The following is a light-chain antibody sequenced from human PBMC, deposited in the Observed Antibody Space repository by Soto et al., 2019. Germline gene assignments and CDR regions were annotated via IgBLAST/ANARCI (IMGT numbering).Light chain of an antibody. CDR3: SSYTSISTGRL. CDR2: EVS. V-gene: IGLV2-14*01. CDR1: SSDVGGYKY. J-gene: IGLJ2*01. Sequence: QSALTQPASVSGSPGQSITISCTGTSSDVGGYKYVSWYQQHPGKAPKLMIYEVSNRPSGVSNRFSGSKSGNTASLTISGLQAEDEADYYCSSYTSISTGRLFGGGTKLTVL.